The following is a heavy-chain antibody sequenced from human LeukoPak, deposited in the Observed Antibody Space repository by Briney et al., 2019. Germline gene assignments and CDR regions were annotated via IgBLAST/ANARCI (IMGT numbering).Heavy chain of an antibody. CDR2: ISGRSSTI. J-gene: IGHJ4*02. D-gene: IGHD1-26*01. CDR1: AFTFSDYS. CDR3: ARDRLTSGSYFFDY. V-gene: IGHV3-48*01. Sequence: GGSLRLSCAASAFTFSDYSMNWVRQAPGKGLEWISYISGRSSTIYYADSVRGRFTISRDNAQNSMYLQMNSLRAEDTAVYYCARDRLTSGSYFFDYWGQGTLVTVSS.